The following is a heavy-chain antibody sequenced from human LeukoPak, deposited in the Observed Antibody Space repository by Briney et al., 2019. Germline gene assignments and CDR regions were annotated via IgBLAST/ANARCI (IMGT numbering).Heavy chain of an antibody. D-gene: IGHD5-12*01. V-gene: IGHV4-34*01. CDR2: INHSGST. CDR1: GGSFSGYY. CDR3: ARGIQWLRRGGFDD. Sequence: PSETLSLTCAVYGGSFSGYYWSWIRQPPGKGLEWIGEINHSGSTNYNPSLKSRVTISVDTSKNQFSLKLSSVTAADTAVYYCARGIQWLRRGGFDDWGQGTLVTASS. J-gene: IGHJ4*02.